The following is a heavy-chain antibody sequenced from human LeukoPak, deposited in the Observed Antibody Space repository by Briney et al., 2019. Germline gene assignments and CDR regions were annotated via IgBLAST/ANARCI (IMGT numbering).Heavy chain of an antibody. J-gene: IGHJ3*02. CDR3: ARDGESDAFDI. Sequence: PGGFLRLSCAASGFTVSSNYMSWVRQAPGKGLEWVSVIYSGGSTYYADSVKGRFTISRDNSKNTLYLQMNSLRAEDTAVYYCARDGESDAFDIWGQGTMVTVSS. CDR1: GFTVSSNY. V-gene: IGHV3-53*01. CDR2: IYSGGST.